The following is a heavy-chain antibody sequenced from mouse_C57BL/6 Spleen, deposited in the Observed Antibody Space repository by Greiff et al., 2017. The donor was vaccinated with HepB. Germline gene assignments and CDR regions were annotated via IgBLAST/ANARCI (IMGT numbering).Heavy chain of an antibody. CDR2: IYPGDGDT. Sequence: VQRVESGAELVKPGASVKISCKASGYAFSSYWMNWVKQRPGKGLEWIGQIYPGDGDTNYNGKFKGKATLTADKSSSTAYMQLSSLTSEDSAVYFCARGSTMVTTVDYWGQGTTLTVSS. V-gene: IGHV1-80*01. CDR1: GYAFSSYW. D-gene: IGHD2-2*01. CDR3: ARGSTMVTTVDY. J-gene: IGHJ2*01.